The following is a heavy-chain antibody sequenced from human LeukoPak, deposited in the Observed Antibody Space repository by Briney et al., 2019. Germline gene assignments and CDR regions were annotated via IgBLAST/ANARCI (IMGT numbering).Heavy chain of an antibody. CDR3: ARGYDYVWGSFPLPFDY. V-gene: IGHV4-34*01. Sequence: SETLSLTCSVSGVSISAYYWSWIRQPPGKGLEWIGEINHSGSTNYNPSLKSRVTISVDTSKNQFSLKLSSVTAADTAVYYCARGYDYVWGSFPLPFDYWGQGTLVTVSS. CDR2: INHSGST. CDR1: GVSISAYY. J-gene: IGHJ4*02. D-gene: IGHD3-16*01.